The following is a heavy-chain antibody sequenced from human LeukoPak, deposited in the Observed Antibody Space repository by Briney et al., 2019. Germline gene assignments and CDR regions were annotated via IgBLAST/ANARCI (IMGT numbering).Heavy chain of an antibody. J-gene: IGHJ4*02. D-gene: IGHD3/OR15-3a*01. CDR3: AKGRTTLGLDIPRYYFDY. V-gene: IGHV3-23*01. CDR1: GFTFSNYA. Sequence: GGSLRLSCVASGFTFSNYAMNWVRQAPGKGLEWVSGFSGSGGSGGSSYYADSVKGRFTISRDNSKNALYLQMSRLTAEDTAVYYCAKGRTTLGLDIPRYYFDYWGQGTLVTVSS. CDR2: FSGSGGSGGSS.